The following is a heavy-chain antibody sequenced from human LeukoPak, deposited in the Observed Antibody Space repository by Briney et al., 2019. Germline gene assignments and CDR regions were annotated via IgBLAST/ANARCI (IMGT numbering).Heavy chain of an antibody. D-gene: IGHD3-16*01. Sequence: GGSLRLSCAASGFTFSSYSMDWVRQAPGKGLEWVSSISGSSSYIYYADSVKGRFTISRDNAKNSLYLQMNSLRAEDTAVYYCASRDGALEAPFDPWGQGTLVTVSS. J-gene: IGHJ5*02. CDR2: ISGSSSYI. CDR1: GFTFSSYS. CDR3: ASRDGALEAPFDP. V-gene: IGHV3-21*01.